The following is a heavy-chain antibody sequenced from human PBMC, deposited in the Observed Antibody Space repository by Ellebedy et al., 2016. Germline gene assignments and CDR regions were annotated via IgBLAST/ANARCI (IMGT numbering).Heavy chain of an antibody. CDR1: GDTFTTYG. J-gene: IGHJ6*02. V-gene: IGHV1-18*01. D-gene: IGHD2-21*02. CDR2: IRVYNGDS. CDR3: AAAYCGGDCYGTYYYYYGMDV. Sequence: ASVKVSXKASGDTFTTYGISWVRQAPGQGLEWMGWIRVYNGDSNYAHKLQGRVSLTTDTSTSTAYMELRSLGSDDTAVYYCAAAYCGGDCYGTYYYYYGMDVWGHGTTVTVSS.